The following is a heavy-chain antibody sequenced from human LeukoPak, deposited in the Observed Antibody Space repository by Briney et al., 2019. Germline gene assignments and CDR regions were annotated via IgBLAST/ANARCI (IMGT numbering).Heavy chain of an antibody. CDR1: GGTFSSYA. V-gene: IGHV1-69*04. CDR2: IISILGIA. J-gene: IGHJ4*02. Sequence: GASVKVPCKASGGTFSSYAISWVRQAPGQGLEWMGRIISILGIANYAQKFQGRVTITADKSTSTAYMELSSLRSEDTAVYYCANSSPGSSGYYGVDYWGQGTLVTVSS. CDR3: ANSSPGSSGYYGVDY. D-gene: IGHD3-22*01.